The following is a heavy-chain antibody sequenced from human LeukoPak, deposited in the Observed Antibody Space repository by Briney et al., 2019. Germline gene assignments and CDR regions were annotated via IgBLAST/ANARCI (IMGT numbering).Heavy chain of an antibody. CDR2: VSRSGVGT. V-gene: IGHV3-23*01. Sequence: GGSLRLSCAASGFTFSSYAMSWVRQAPGKGLEWVSSVSRSGVGTYYADSVRGRFTISRDNSKNTVFLQMNSLRAEDSAVYYCAKDYEVGSIDYWGQGTLVTVSS. J-gene: IGHJ4*02. CDR3: AKDYEVGSIDY. D-gene: IGHD3-16*01. CDR1: GFTFSSYA.